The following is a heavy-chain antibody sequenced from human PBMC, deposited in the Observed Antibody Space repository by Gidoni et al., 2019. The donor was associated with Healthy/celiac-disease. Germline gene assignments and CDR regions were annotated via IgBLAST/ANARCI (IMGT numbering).Heavy chain of an antibody. V-gene: IGHV3-48*02. J-gene: IGHJ3*02. CDR3: ARRRGRGDAFDI. CDR2: ISSSSSIK. Sequence: EVQLVESGGGLVQPGRSLRLPCVASGFPFSSYSMNWVRQAPGKGLEWISYISSSSSIKYYADSLKGRITISRDNAKNSLYLQMNSLRDEDTAVYYCARRRGRGDAFDIWGQGTMMTVSS. CDR1: GFPFSSYS.